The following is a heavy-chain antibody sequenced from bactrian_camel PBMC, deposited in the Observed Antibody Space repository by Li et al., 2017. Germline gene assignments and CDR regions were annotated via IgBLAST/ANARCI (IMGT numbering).Heavy chain of an antibody. D-gene: IGHD2*01. CDR1: RYTVSSSC. CDR2: ILTAGTM. CDR3: AADGLSGSNYDSVPYFAY. J-gene: IGHJ6*01. V-gene: IGHV3S68*01. Sequence: HVQLVESGGGSVQGGGSLRLSCAASRYTVSSSCMGWFRQAPGKEREWISSILTAGTMSYADSVKGRFIISKDNTKNTLYLQMNNLKPEGTAMYYCAADGLSGSNYDSVPYFAYSGQGTQVTVS.